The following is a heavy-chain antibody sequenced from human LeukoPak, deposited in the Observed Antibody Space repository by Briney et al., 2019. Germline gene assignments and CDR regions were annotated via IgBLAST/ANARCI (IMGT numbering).Heavy chain of an antibody. V-gene: IGHV4-34*01. J-gene: IGHJ6*02. D-gene: IGHD3-3*01. Sequence: SETLSLTCAVYGGSFSGYYWSWIRQPPGKGLEWIGEINHSGSTNYNPSLKSRVTISVDTSKNQFSLKLSSVTAADTAVYYCARGRYDFLYAMDVWGQGTTVTVSS. CDR1: GGSFSGYY. CDR2: INHSGST. CDR3: ARGRYDFLYAMDV.